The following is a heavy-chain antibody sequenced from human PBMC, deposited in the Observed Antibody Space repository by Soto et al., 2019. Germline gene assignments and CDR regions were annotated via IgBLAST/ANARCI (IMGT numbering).Heavy chain of an antibody. CDR2: ISYDGSNK. CDR1: GFTFSSYA. Sequence: XESLRLSCAASGFTFSSYAMHWVRQAPGKGLEWVAVISYDGSNKYYADSVKGRFTISRDNSKNTLYLQMNSLRAEDTAVYYCARAFTDDYGDYGKYYYYYGMDVWGQGTTVTVSS. CDR3: ARAFTDDYGDYGKYYYYYGMDV. D-gene: IGHD4-17*01. V-gene: IGHV3-30-3*01. J-gene: IGHJ6*02.